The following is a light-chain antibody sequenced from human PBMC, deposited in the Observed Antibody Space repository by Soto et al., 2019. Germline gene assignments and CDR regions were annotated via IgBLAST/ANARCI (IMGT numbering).Light chain of an antibody. V-gene: IGKV3-11*01. J-gene: IGKJ2*01. CDR3: QQPYT. CDR1: QSVSSY. Sequence: EIVLTQSPATLSLSPGERATLSCRASQSVSSYLAWYQQKPGQAPRLLIYDASNRATGIPARFSGSGSVTDFTLTISSLEPEDFAVYYCQQPYTFGQGTKLAIK. CDR2: DAS.